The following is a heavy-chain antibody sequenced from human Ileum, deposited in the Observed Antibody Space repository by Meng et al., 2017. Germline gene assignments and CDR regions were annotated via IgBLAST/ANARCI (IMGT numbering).Heavy chain of an antibody. CDR1: GFTFSSYA. Sequence: GGSLRLSCAASGFTFSSYAIHWVRQAPGKGLEWVAVMSYDGNNKYFADSVKGRFTISRDNSKNTLYLQMNSLRVEDTAVYYCARSLAMTDYFDYWGLGTLVTVSS. J-gene: IGHJ4*02. V-gene: IGHV3-30*17. CDR3: ARSLAMTDYFDY. CDR2: MSYDGNNK. D-gene: IGHD2-2*01.